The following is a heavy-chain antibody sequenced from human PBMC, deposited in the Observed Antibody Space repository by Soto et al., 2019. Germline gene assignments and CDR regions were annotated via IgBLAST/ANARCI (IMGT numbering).Heavy chain of an antibody. CDR1: GGTFSSYA. V-gene: IGHV1-69*13. D-gene: IGHD3-10*01. CDR2: IIPIFGTA. CDR3: ASAKDYYGSGSFWFDP. J-gene: IGHJ5*02. Sequence: ASVKVSCKASGGTFSSYAISWVRQAPGQGLEWMGGIIPIFGTANYAQKFQGRVTITADESTSTAYMELSSLRSEDTAVYYCASAKDYYGSGSFWFDPWGQGTLVTVSS.